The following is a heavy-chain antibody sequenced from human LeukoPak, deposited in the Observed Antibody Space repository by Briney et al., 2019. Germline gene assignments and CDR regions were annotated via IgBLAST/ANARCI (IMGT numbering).Heavy chain of an antibody. J-gene: IGHJ4*02. CDR1: GGSISSSSYY. CDR3: ARLIVGATTFDY. D-gene: IGHD1-26*01. CDR2: IYYSGST. Sequence: PSETLSLTCTVSGGSISSSSYYWGWIRQPPGKGLEWIGSIYYSGSTYYNPSLKSRVTISVDTSKNQFSLKLSSVTAADTAVYYCARLIVGATTFDYWGQGTLATVSS. V-gene: IGHV4-39*01.